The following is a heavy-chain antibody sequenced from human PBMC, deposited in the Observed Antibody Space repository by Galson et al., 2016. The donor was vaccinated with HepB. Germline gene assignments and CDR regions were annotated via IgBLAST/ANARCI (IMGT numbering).Heavy chain of an antibody. J-gene: IGHJ5*02. V-gene: IGHV1-69*13. D-gene: IGHD3-10*01. Sequence: SVKVSCKASGGTFSTYAVSWVRQAPGQGLEWMGGIVPIFGTTNYPQKFQGRVTITADESTSTAYMELSSLRSEDTAVYFCARDLWPFYFGSGSYSRFDPWGQGTLVTVSS. CDR2: IVPIFGTT. CDR1: GGTFSTYA. CDR3: ARDLWPFYFGSGSYSRFDP.